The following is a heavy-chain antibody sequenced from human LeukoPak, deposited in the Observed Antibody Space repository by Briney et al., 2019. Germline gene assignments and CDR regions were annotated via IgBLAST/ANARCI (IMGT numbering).Heavy chain of an antibody. Sequence: SETLSLTCTVSGGSISSYYWSWIRQPPGKGLEWIGYIYYSGSTNYNPSLKSRVTISVDTSKNQFSLKLSSVTAADTAVYYCARRIAVAGRRVDYWGQGTLVTVSS. CDR2: IYYSGST. D-gene: IGHD6-19*01. J-gene: IGHJ4*02. V-gene: IGHV4-59*12. CDR3: ARRIAVAGRRVDY. CDR1: GGSISSYY.